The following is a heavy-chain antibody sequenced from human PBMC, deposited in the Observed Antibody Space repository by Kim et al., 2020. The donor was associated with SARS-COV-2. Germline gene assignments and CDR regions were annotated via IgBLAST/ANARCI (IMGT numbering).Heavy chain of an antibody. CDR3: VRDSLYCASTCQPFDY. Sequence: SETLSLTCNVSGDSISSSSFYWGWIRQPPGKGLEWIGSINYSGNTYYNPSLRSRVTISVDTSQNNFSLKLESVTAADTAVYFCVRDSLYCASTCQPFDYWGQGSLVTVSS. CDR1: GDSISSSSFY. CDR2: INYSGNT. V-gene: IGHV4-39*07. D-gene: IGHD2-21*01. J-gene: IGHJ4*02.